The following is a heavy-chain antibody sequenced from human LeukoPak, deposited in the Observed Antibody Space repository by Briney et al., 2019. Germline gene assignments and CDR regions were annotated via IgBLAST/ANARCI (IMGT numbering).Heavy chain of an antibody. CDR2: IKEDGSEK. J-gene: IGHJ6*02. CDR1: GGTFISYW. Sequence: PAGTLRLSCAASGGTFISYWLSWARQPPGKGLEWVGNIKEDGSEKYYVDSVKGRFTISRDNAKKLMFLLMNSLRAEDTAVYYCARLRWLQLDQYDYGMDVWGQGTTVTVSS. V-gene: IGHV3-7*04. D-gene: IGHD5-24*01. CDR3: ARLRWLQLDQYDYGMDV.